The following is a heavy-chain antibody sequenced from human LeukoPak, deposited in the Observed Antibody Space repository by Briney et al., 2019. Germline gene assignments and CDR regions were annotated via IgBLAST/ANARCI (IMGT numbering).Heavy chain of an antibody. CDR3: ARSNGGY. CDR1: GFSFSSFT. D-gene: IGHD3-16*01. V-gene: IGHV3-30-3*01. J-gene: IGHJ4*02. Sequence: GGSLRLSCAASGFSFSSFTMHWVRQAPGKGLEWVALISYDGSNKYYADSVKGRFTISRDNSKNTLYLQMNSLRAEDAAVYYCARSNGGYWGQGTLVTVSS. CDR2: ISYDGSNK.